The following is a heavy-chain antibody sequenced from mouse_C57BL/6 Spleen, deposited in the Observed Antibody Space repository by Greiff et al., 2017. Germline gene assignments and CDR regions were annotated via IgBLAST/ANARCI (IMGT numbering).Heavy chain of an antibody. V-gene: IGHV7-1*01. CDR1: GFTFSDFY. Sequence: VKVVESGGGLVQSGRSLRLSCATSGFTFSDFYMEWVRQAPGKGLEWIAASRNKANDYTTEYSASVKGRFIVSRDTSQSILYLQMNALRAEDTAIYYCARGPGDYFDYWGQGTTLTVSS. J-gene: IGHJ2*01. CDR3: ARGPGDYFDY. CDR2: SRNKANDYTT.